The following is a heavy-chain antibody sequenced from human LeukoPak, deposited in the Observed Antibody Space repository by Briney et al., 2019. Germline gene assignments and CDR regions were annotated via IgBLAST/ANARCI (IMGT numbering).Heavy chain of an antibody. D-gene: IGHD4-23*01. Sequence: SETLSLTCAVYGGSFSGYYWSWIRQPPGKGLEWIGEINHSGSTNYNPSLKSRVTISVDTSKNQFSLKLSSVTAADTAVYYCARALDYGGNRPFDYWGQGTLVAVS. CDR3: ARALDYGGNRPFDY. CDR2: INHSGST. J-gene: IGHJ4*02. CDR1: GGSFSGYY. V-gene: IGHV4-34*01.